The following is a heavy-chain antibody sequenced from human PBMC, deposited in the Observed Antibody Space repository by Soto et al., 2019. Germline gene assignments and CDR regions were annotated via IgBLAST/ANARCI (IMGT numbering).Heavy chain of an antibody. CDR2: ISWNSRNI. CDR1: GFTFDDYA. D-gene: IGHD3-9*01. Sequence: CAASGFTFDDYAMHWVRQAPGEGLEWVSGISWNSRNIGYADSLKGRLTISRDNAKNSLYLQINSLRVEDTALYFCAKGSAYDVLTGSFDYWGQGTLVTVSS. V-gene: IGHV3-9*01. CDR3: AKGSAYDVLTGSFDY. J-gene: IGHJ4*02.